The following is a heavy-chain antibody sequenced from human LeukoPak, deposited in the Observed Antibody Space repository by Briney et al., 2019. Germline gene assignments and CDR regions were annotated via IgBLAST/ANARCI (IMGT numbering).Heavy chain of an antibody. Sequence: SQTLSLTCTVSGGSISSGGYYWSWIRQHPGKGLEWIGYIYYSGSTYYNPSLKSRVTKSVDTSKNQFSLKLSSVTAADTAVYYCARYSSSWYLVFDYWGQGTLVTASS. CDR2: IYYSGST. V-gene: IGHV4-31*03. J-gene: IGHJ4*02. D-gene: IGHD6-13*01. CDR1: GGSISSGGYY. CDR3: ARYSSSWYLVFDY.